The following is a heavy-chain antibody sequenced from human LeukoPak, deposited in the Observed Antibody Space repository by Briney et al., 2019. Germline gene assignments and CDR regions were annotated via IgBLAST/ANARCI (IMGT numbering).Heavy chain of an antibody. D-gene: IGHD3-3*01. Sequence: GGSLRLSCAASELLFNSNHMSWVRQAPGKGLEWVSIMYSGGATYYADSVKGRFTVSRDNSKNTLYLLMNSLRAEDTAVYHCARGVVYPAWSGPHWSDYWGQGALVTVSS. CDR1: ELLFNSNH. CDR3: ARGVVYPAWSGPHWSDY. V-gene: IGHV3-53*01. CDR2: MYSGGAT. J-gene: IGHJ4*02.